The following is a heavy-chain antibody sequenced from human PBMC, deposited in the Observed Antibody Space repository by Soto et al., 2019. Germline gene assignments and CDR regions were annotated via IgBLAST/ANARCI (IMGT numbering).Heavy chain of an antibody. CDR2: IIPIFGTA. V-gene: IGHV1-69*13. CDR3: ARGGVVLEWLSYY. CDR1: GGTFSSYA. D-gene: IGHD3-3*01. Sequence: GASVQVSCKASGGTFSSYAISWVRQAPGQGLEWMGGIIPIFGTANYAQKFQGRVTITADESTSTAYMELSSLRSEDTAVYYCARGGVVLEWLSYYWGQGALVTVSS. J-gene: IGHJ4*02.